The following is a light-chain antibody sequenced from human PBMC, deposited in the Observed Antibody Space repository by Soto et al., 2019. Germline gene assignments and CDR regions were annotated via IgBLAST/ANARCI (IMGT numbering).Light chain of an antibody. Sequence: AIRMTQSPSSFSASTGDRVTITCRASQGISSYLAWYQQKPGKAPKLLIYAASTLQSGVPSRFNGSGSGTEFTLTISCLQSEDFATYYCQQYYSYPRLTFGGGTKVEIK. CDR2: AAS. CDR1: QGISSY. V-gene: IGKV1-8*01. CDR3: QQYYSYPRLT. J-gene: IGKJ4*01.